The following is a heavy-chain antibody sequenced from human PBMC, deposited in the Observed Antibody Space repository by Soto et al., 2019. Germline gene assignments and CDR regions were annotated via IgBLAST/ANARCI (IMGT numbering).Heavy chain of an antibody. CDR3: ARYCSSSICPEDHYFGLEV. V-gene: IGHV4-59*01. CDR2: ISDGGST. CDR1: GGSICTYC. J-gene: IGHJ6*02. Sequence: PSETRSLTCNVSGGSICTYCWSWLRQSPGKGLDWNGYISDGGSTNYNPSLESRVTISVDTSKKQVSLKLSSVSAADTAIYFCARYCSSSICPEDHYFGLEVWGQGTTVTVSS. D-gene: IGHD2-2*01.